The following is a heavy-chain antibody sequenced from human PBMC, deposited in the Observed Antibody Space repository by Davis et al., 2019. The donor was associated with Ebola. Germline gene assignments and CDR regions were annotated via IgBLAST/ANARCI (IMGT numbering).Heavy chain of an antibody. D-gene: IGHD1-26*01. Sequence: GESLKISCAASGFTFSSYSMNWVRQAPGKGLEWVSSISSSSSYIYYADSVKGRFTISRDNAKNSLYLQMNSLRAEDTAVYYCARAIAGSGSYLDYYYYYGMDVWGQGTTVTVSS. J-gene: IGHJ6*02. V-gene: IGHV3-21*04. CDR2: ISSSSSYI. CDR3: ARAIAGSGSYLDYYYYYGMDV. CDR1: GFTFSSYS.